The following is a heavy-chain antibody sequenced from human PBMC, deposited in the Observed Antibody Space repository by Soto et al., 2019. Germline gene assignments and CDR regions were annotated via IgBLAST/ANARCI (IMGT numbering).Heavy chain of an antibody. CDR2: IYPGDSDT. J-gene: IGHJ6*02. Sequence: GESRKISCKGSGYSFTSYWIGWVRQMPGKGLEWMGIIYPGDSDTRYSPSFQGQVTISADKSISTAYLQWSSLKASDTAMYYCARTSAAGKYYYGMDVWGQGTTVTVSS. D-gene: IGHD6-13*01. V-gene: IGHV5-51*01. CDR1: GYSFTSYW. CDR3: ARTSAAGKYYYGMDV.